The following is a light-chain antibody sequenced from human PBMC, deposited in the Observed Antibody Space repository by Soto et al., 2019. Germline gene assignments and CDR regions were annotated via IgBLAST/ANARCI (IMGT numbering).Light chain of an antibody. J-gene: IGKJ1*01. CDR2: GAS. Sequence: EIVLTQSPGTLSLSPGERATLSCRASQSVSSSHLAWYQQKPGQAPMLLISGASNRATGIPDRFTGSGSGTDFPLTVSRLEPEDFAVYYCKQYGSSPRTFGQGNTVEIK. CDR1: QSVSSSH. V-gene: IGKV3-20*01. CDR3: KQYGSSPRT.